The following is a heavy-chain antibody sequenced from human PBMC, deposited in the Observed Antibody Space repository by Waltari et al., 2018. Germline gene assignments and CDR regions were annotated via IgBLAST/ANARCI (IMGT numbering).Heavy chain of an antibody. CDR1: GFSFSTYW. D-gene: IGHD6-19*01. Sequence: EVELVESGGDLVQPGGSLRLSCVASGFSFSTYWMSWVRQAPGKGLEWVANIKQDGSEKYYVDSVKGRFAISRDNPKNSLYLQMNSLSAEDTAVYYCAGGSGWLIDYWGQGTLVTISS. J-gene: IGHJ4*02. V-gene: IGHV3-7*01. CDR2: IKQDGSEK. CDR3: AGGSGWLIDY.